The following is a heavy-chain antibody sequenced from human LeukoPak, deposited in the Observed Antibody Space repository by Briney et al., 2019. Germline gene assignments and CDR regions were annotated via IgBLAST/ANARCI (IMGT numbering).Heavy chain of an antibody. D-gene: IGHD1-7*01. CDR1: GFTFSSYA. Sequence: GSLRLSCAASGFTFSSYAMSWIRQPPGKGLEWIGYISYSGSTNYNPSLKSRVTISVDTSKNQFSLKLTSVTAADTAVYYCARGLNLYNWNYFAAVWGQGTLVTVSS. CDR2: ISYSGST. J-gene: IGHJ4*02. CDR3: ARGLNLYNWNYFAAV. V-gene: IGHV4-59*01.